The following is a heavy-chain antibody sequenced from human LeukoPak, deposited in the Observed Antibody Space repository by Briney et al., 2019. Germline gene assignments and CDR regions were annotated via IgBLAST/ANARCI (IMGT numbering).Heavy chain of an antibody. CDR3: TAGTGTSDFDY. V-gene: IGHV3-15*01. D-gene: IGHD1-7*01. CDR1: GFTFSNAW. Sequence: GGSLRLSCAASGFTFSNAWMSWVRQAPGKGLEWVGRIKNKIEGETTDSAALVKGRFTISRDDSKNTLYLQMDSLKSEDTAVYYCTAGTGTSDFDYWGRGTLVTVSS. J-gene: IGHJ4*02. CDR2: IKNKIEGETT.